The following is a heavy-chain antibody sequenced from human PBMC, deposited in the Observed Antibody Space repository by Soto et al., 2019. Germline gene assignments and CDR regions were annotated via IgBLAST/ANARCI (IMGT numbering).Heavy chain of an antibody. CDR1: GGTFSRSG. D-gene: IGHD6-19*01. J-gene: IGHJ4*02. Sequence: QVQLVQSGAEVKKPGSSVKVSCKASGGTFSRSGLIWVRQAPGQGLEWVGGIIPIFPTAHYGQNFQGRVTITSDESTNTAYMELSSLRSEDTAVYYCARDQGYRSSQYFIDIWGQGTLVTVSA. CDR3: ARDQGYRSSQYFIDI. V-gene: IGHV1-69*01. CDR2: IIPIFPTA.